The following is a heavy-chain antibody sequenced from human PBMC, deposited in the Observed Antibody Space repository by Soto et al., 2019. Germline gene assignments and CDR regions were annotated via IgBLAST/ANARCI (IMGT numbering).Heavy chain of an antibody. Sequence: ASVKVSCKASGYTFTSYALHWVRQAPGQRLEWMGRIDAGNGNTKYSQKFQGRVTITRDTSANTAYMELSSLRSEGTAVYYCARDLDYYYGMDVWGQGTTVTVSS. V-gene: IGHV1-3*01. J-gene: IGHJ6*02. CDR3: ARDLDYYYGMDV. CDR2: IDAGNGNT. CDR1: GYTFTSYA.